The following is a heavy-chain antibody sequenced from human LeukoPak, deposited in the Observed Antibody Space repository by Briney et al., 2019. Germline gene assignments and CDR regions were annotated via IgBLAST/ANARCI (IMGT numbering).Heavy chain of an antibody. CDR2: IYYSGST. V-gene: IGHV4-59*01. D-gene: IGHD3-22*01. Sequence: SETLSLTCTVSGGSISSYYWSWIRQPPGKGLEWIGYIYYSGSTNYNPSLKSRVTISVDTSKNQFSLKLSSVTAADTAVYYCAREVYDSSGYSSEFDYRGQGTLVTVSS. CDR1: GGSISSYY. CDR3: AREVYDSSGYSSEFDY. J-gene: IGHJ4*02.